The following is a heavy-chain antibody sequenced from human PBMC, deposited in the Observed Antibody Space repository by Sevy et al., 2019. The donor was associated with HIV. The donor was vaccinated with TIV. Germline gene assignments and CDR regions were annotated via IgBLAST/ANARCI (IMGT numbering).Heavy chain of an antibody. D-gene: IGHD6-13*01. CDR3: ARDRYSGYSSSSYLLGHRAFDY. CDR1: GFTFSSYS. Sequence: GGSLRLSCAASGFTFSSYSMNWVRQAPGKGLEWVSSISSSSSYIYYADSVKGRFTISRDNAKNSLYLQMNSLRAEDTAVYYCARDRYSGYSSSSYLLGHRAFDYWGQGTLVTVS. J-gene: IGHJ4*02. V-gene: IGHV3-21*01. CDR2: ISSSSSYI.